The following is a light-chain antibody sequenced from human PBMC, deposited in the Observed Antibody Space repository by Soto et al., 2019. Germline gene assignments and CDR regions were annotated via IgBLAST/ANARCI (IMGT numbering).Light chain of an antibody. J-gene: IGLJ3*02. CDR3: QSYDGSLSGSV. CDR1: SSNIGAGYD. Sequence: QSVLTQPPSVSGAPGQRVTISCTRSSSNIGAGYDVHWYQQLPGTAPKLLIYGNSNRPSGVPDRFSGSKSGTSASLAITGLQAEDEADYYCQSYDGSLSGSVFGGGTKVTVL. CDR2: GNS. V-gene: IGLV1-40*01.